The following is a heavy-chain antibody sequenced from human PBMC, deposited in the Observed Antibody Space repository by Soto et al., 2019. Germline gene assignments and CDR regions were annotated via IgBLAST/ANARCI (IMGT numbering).Heavy chain of an antibody. V-gene: IGHV3-30-3*01. J-gene: IGHJ6*02. Sequence: GGSLRLSCAASGFTFSSYAMHWVRQAPGKGLEWVAVTSYDGSNKYYADSVKGRFTISRDNSKNTLYLQMNSLRAEDTAVYYCARVPYNWNDGYYYYGMDVWGQGTTVTVSS. CDR1: GFTFSSYA. D-gene: IGHD1-20*01. CDR2: TSYDGSNK. CDR3: ARVPYNWNDGYYYYGMDV.